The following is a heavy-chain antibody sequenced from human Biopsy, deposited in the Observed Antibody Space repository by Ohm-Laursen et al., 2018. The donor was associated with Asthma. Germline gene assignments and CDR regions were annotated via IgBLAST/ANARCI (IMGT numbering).Heavy chain of an antibody. V-gene: IGHV1-69*13. D-gene: IGHD2-2*01. CDR2: INSVFGTT. CDR1: GGTFNTYV. CDR3: ARKAGSCISRTCYSLDF. Sequence: SVKVSCKSLGGTFNTYVIGWVRQAPGQGLEWMGGINSVFGTTTYPQKFRDRVTITADDSTSTVHMELSSLRSEDTAAYYCARKAGSCISRTCYSLDFWGQGTLVTVSS. J-gene: IGHJ4*02.